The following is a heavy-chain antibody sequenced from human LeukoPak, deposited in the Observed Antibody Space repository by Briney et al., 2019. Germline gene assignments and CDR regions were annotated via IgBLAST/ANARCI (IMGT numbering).Heavy chain of an antibody. CDR1: GFTFSSYA. CDR2: ISGGGVST. CDR3: AKDNGGDYYDSSGYYGGSAFDI. Sequence: GGSLRLSCAASGFTFSSYAMSWVRQAPGKGLEWLSVISGGGVSTYYADSVKGRFTISRDNSKNTVYLQMNSLRGEDTAAYYCAKDNGGDYYDSSGYYGGSAFDIWGQGTMVTVSS. J-gene: IGHJ3*02. V-gene: IGHV3-23*01. D-gene: IGHD3-22*01.